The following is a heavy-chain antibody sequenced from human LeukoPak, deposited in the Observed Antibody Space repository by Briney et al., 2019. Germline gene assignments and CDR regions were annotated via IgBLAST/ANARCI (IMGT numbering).Heavy chain of an antibody. D-gene: IGHD5-18*01. J-gene: IGHJ3*02. V-gene: IGHV4-59*01. CDR1: GGSISSYY. CDR3: ARGSGYSYGYDAFDI. Sequence: PSETLSLICTVSGGSISSYYWSWIRQPPGKGLEWIGYIYYSGSTNYNPSLKSRVTISVDTSKNQFSLKLSSVTAADTAVYYCARGSGYSYGYDAFDIWGQGTMVTVSS. CDR2: IYYSGST.